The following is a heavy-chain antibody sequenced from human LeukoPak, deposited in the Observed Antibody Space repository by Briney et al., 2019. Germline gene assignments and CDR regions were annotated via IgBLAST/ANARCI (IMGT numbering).Heavy chain of an antibody. CDR1: GFTFSSYS. Sequence: PGGSLRLSCAASGFTFSSYSMNWVRQAPGKGLEWVSYISSSSSTIYYADSVKGRFTISRDNAKNSLYLQMNSLRAEDTAVYYCARGSSTVTTLTNFDYWGQGTLVTVSS. V-gene: IGHV3-48*01. D-gene: IGHD4-17*01. J-gene: IGHJ4*02. CDR3: ARGSSTVTTLTNFDY. CDR2: ISSSSSTI.